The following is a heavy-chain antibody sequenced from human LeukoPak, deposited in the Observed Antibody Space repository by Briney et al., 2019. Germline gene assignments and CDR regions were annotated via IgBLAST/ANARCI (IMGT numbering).Heavy chain of an antibody. CDR2: IYYSGST. CDR1: GGSISSYY. CDR3: ASVTIFGVVMAFDI. D-gene: IGHD3-3*01. V-gene: IGHV4-59*06. J-gene: IGHJ3*02. Sequence: SETLSLTCTVSGGSISSYYWSWIRQPPGKGLEWIGYIYYSGSTYYNPSLKSRVTISVDTSKNQFSLKLSSVTAADTAVYYCASVTIFGVVMAFDIWGQGTMVTVSS.